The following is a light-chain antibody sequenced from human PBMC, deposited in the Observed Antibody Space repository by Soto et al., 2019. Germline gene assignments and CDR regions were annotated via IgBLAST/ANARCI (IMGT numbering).Light chain of an antibody. J-gene: IGLJ2*01. Sequence: QSVLTQPASVSGSPGQSITISCTGTSSDVGSYNLVSWYQQHPGKAPKLMIYEGSKRPSGVSNRFSGSKSGNTASLTISGLQAEDEADYYSCSYAGSSTFGVVFGGGTKLTVL. CDR3: CSYAGSSTFGVV. V-gene: IGLV2-23*03. CDR2: EGS. CDR1: SSDVGSYNL.